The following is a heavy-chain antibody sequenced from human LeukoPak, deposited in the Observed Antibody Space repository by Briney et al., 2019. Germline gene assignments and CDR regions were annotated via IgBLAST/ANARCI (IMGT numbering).Heavy chain of an antibody. J-gene: IGHJ4*02. Sequence: GASVKVSCKASGYTFTSYGISWVRQAPGQGVEWKGWMNPNSGNTGYAQKVQGRGTMNRDTYISTAYMELSSLRSEDTAVYYCARGRRRDYGGNGYWGQGTLVTVSS. CDR2: MNPNSGNT. CDR1: GYTFTSYG. V-gene: IGHV1-8*02. D-gene: IGHD4-23*01. CDR3: ARGRRRDYGGNGY.